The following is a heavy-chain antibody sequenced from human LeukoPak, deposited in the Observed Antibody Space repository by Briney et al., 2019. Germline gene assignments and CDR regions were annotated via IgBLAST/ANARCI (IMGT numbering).Heavy chain of an antibody. V-gene: IGHV3-21*01. CDR3: ARATSSSWYGGYFQH. CDR1: GFTFSSYS. J-gene: IGHJ1*01. D-gene: IGHD6-13*01. CDR2: ISSSSSYI. Sequence: GGSLRRSCAASGFTFSSYSMNWVRQAPGKGLEWVSSISSSSSYIYYADSVKGRFTISRDNAKNSLYLQMNSLRAEDTAVYYCARATSSSWYGGYFQHWGQGTLVTVSS.